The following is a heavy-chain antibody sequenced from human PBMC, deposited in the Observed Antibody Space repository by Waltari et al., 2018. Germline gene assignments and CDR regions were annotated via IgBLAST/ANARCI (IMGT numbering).Heavy chain of an antibody. CDR2: ISYDGNVK. J-gene: IGHJ4*02. V-gene: IGHV3-30*04. D-gene: IGHD2-2*01. Sequence: QVQLVESGGAVVQPGRSLRLSCAASGFTFSSYAIHWVRQAPGKGLEWVAFISYDGNVKHYADSVRGRFSISRDNSKSTLYLQMNSLGPEDTSIYYCARDISTKYSVDYWGQGTLVTVSS. CDR1: GFTFSSYA. CDR3: ARDISTKYSVDY.